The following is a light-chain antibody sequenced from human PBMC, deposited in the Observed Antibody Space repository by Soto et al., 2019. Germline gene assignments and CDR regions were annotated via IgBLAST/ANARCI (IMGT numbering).Light chain of an antibody. CDR2: QDY. J-gene: IGLJ2*01. Sequence: SYELTQPPSVSVSPGQTASITCSGNKLGNKNVCWYQQKTGQSPVLFIYQDYLRPSGVPERFSGSNSGNTATLTISGTQAMDDADYYCQAWDTSTVIFGGGTQLTVL. CDR3: QAWDTSTVI. V-gene: IGLV3-1*01. CDR1: KLGNKN.